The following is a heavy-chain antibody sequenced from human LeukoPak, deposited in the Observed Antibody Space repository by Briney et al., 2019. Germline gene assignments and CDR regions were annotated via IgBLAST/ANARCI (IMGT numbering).Heavy chain of an antibody. J-gene: IGHJ4*02. CDR3: AREEHGGLYDY. D-gene: IGHD4-23*01. V-gene: IGHV1-46*01. CDR1: GYIFTNYY. CDR2: ISPNSGGT. Sequence: GASVKVSCKASGYIFTNYYIQWVRQAPGQGLEWMGMISPNSGGTTYAQRFHGRFTVTRDTSTSSVYMELSSLTSEDTAVYYCAREEHGGLYDYRGQGTLVTVSS.